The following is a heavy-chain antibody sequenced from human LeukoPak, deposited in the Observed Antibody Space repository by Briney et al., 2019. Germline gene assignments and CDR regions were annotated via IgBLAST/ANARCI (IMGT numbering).Heavy chain of an antibody. D-gene: IGHD3-22*01. J-gene: IGHJ6*03. CDR1: EFTFSSYG. V-gene: IGHV3-30*02. CDR3: AKDGLPYDSSGYYSPQSSYYYYYYMDV. Sequence: GGSLRLSCAASEFTFSSYGMHWVRQAPGKGLEWVAFIRYDGSNKYYADSVKGRFTISRDNSKNTLYLQMNSLRAEDTAVYYCAKDGLPYDSSGYYSPQSSYYYYYYMDVWGKGTTVTVSS. CDR2: IRYDGSNK.